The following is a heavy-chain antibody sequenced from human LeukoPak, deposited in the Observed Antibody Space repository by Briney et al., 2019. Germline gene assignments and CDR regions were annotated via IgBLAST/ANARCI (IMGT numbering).Heavy chain of an antibody. J-gene: IGHJ4*02. V-gene: IGHV4-34*01. CDR1: GGSFSGYY. D-gene: IGHD3-3*01. Sequence: SETLSLTCAVYGGSFSGYYWSWIRQPPGKGLEWIGEINHSGSSNYNPSLKSRVTISVDTSKNHFSLTLSSVSAADTAVYYCARSRYYDFWSGYYVSFDYWGQGTLVTVSS. CDR2: INHSGSS. CDR3: ARSRYYDFWSGYYVSFDY.